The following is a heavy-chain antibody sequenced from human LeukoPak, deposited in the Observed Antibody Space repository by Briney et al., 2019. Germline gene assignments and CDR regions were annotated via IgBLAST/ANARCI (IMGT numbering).Heavy chain of an antibody. J-gene: IGHJ4*02. D-gene: IGHD6-6*01. V-gene: IGHV3-21*01. CDR3: ARGVVSIAARFWTDY. CDR2: ISSGSSYI. Sequence: GGSLRLSCAASGFTFSSYSMNWVRQAPGKGLEWVSSISSGSSYIYYVDSVKGRFTISRDNAKNSLYLQMNSLRAEDTAVYYCARGVVSIAARFWTDYWGQGTLVTVSS. CDR1: GFTFSSYS.